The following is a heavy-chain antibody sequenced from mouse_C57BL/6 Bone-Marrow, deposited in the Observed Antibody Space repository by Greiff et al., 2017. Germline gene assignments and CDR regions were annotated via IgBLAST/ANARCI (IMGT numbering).Heavy chain of an antibody. CDR2: IYPGSGNT. J-gene: IGHJ2*01. V-gene: IGHV1-76*01. CDR1: GYTFTDYY. CDR3: ARSSNWEGGLFDY. Sequence: VQLQQSGAELVRPGASVKLSCKASGYTFTDYYINWVKQRPGQGLEWIARIYPGSGNTYYNEKFKGKATLAAEKSSSTAYMQLSSLTSEDSAVYCCARSSNWEGGLFDYWGQGTTLTVSS. D-gene: IGHD4-1*01.